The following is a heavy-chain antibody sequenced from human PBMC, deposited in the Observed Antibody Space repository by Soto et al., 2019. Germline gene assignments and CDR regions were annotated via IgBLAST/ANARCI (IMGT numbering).Heavy chain of an antibody. Sequence: PGEALKISCKASGYTFTNYLIEWVRELPGKGLEWMGIIYPGDSESTYSPSFQGQVTLSVDTSISTAYLHWNSLKASDTAMYYCARRGLDYYYAMDVWGRGTTVTVSS. V-gene: IGHV5-51*01. D-gene: IGHD5-12*01. J-gene: IGHJ6*02. CDR3: ARRGLDYYYAMDV. CDR2: IYPGDSES. CDR1: GYTFTNYL.